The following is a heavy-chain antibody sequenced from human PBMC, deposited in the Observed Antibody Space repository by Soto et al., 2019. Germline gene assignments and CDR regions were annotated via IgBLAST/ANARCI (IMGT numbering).Heavy chain of an antibody. CDR3: ARVRLLGSGYYGMDV. D-gene: IGHD2-15*01. J-gene: IGHJ6*02. V-gene: IGHV4-59*01. CDR2: MYYSGST. CDR1: DGSISSYY. Sequence: PSETLSLTCTVSDGSISSYYWSWIRQPPGKGLEWIGYMYYSGSTNYNPSLKSRVTISVDTSKNQFSLKLSSVTAADTAVYYCARVRLLGSGYYGMDVWGQGTTVTVSS.